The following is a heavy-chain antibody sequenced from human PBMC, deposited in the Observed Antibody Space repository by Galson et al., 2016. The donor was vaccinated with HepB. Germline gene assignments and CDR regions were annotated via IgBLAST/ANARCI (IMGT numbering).Heavy chain of an antibody. J-gene: IGHJ4*02. V-gene: IGHV3-74*01. D-gene: IGHD3-10*01. CDR3: VRDWYGDHT. Sequence: SLRLSCAGSGYTFGGSWMQWVRQAPGKGPVWVAHIDNDGTRTTYADSVKGRFTISRDNAKSTLYLQMNSLRVYGTAVYYCVRDWYGDHTWGQGTLVTVSA. CDR2: IDNDGTRT. CDR1: GYTFGGSW.